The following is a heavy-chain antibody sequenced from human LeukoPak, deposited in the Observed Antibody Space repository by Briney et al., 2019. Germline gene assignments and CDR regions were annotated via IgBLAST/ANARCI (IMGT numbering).Heavy chain of an antibody. V-gene: IGHV4-34*01. CDR1: GGSISSYY. J-gene: IGHJ5*01. Sequence: SETLSLTCTVSGGSISSYYWSWIRQPPGKGLEWIGEINHSGSTNYNPSLKSRVTVSVDTSKNQFSLELRSVTAADTAVYYCARGRGVVVRDWIDSWGQGTLVTVSS. CDR3: ARGRGVVVRDWIDS. D-gene: IGHD3-22*01. CDR2: INHSGST.